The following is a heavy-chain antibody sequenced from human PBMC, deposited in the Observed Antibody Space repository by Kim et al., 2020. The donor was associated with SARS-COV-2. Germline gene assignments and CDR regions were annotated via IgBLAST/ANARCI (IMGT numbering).Heavy chain of an antibody. J-gene: IGHJ4*02. Sequence: GGSLRLSCAASGFTFSSYAMSWVRQAPGKGLEWVSAISGSGGSTYYADSVKGQFTISRDNSKNTLYLQMNSLRAEDTAVYYCAKVVQDYSFVSVDYWGQGTLVTVSS. CDR2: ISGSGGST. V-gene: IGHV3-23*01. D-gene: IGHD4-4*01. CDR1: GFTFSSYA. CDR3: AKVVQDYSFVSVDY.